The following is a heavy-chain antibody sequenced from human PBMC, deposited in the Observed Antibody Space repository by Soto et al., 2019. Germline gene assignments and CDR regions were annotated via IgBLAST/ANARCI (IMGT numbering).Heavy chain of an antibody. CDR3: ANTLRGDYYFFQH. Sequence: PSETLSLTCIVSGGSISSSIDYWVWIRQPPGKGLGWIGSSLHGGTFYDSSLKSRVTIFVDTSKNQFSLKVNSVTATDTAVYYCANTLRGDYYFFQHWGQGTLVTVSS. D-gene: IGHD2-21*02. V-gene: IGHV4-39*01. CDR2: SLHGGT. J-gene: IGHJ1*01. CDR1: GGSISSSIDY.